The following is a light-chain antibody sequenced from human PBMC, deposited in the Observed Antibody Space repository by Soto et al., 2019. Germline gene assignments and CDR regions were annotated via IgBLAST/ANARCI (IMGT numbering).Light chain of an antibody. J-gene: IGKJ4*01. CDR3: QHLNSYPVT. V-gene: IGKV1-9*01. CDR1: QGISSY. Sequence: DIQLTQSPSFLSASVGGRVTITCRASQGISSYLAWYQQKPGKAPKLLIYAASTLQSGVPSRFSGSGSGTEFTLTISSLQPEDFATYYCQHLNSYPVTFGGGTKVAIK. CDR2: AAS.